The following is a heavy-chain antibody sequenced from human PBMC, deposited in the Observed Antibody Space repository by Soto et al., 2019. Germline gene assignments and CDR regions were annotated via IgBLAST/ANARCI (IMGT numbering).Heavy chain of an antibody. CDR2: ISSSGSTI. CDR1: GFTFSSYE. Sequence: RRLSCAASGFTFSSYEMNWVRQAPGKGLEWVSYISSSGSTIYYADSVKGRFTISRDNAKNSLYLQMNSLRAEDTAGYYCARDCSSTSCYSIYYYYGMDVWGQGTTVTVSS. V-gene: IGHV3-48*03. CDR3: ARDCSSTSCYSIYYYYGMDV. D-gene: IGHD2-2*01. J-gene: IGHJ6*02.